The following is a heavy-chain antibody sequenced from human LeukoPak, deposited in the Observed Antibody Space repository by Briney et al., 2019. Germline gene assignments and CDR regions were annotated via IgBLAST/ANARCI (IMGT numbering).Heavy chain of an antibody. CDR1: GFTFSSYA. CDR2: ISYDGSNK. J-gene: IGHJ6*02. D-gene: IGHD2-2*02. V-gene: IGHV3-30-3*02. CDR3: AKRWVVPAAITLNYYYYGMDV. Sequence: PGRSLRLSCAASGFTFSSYAMHWVRQAPGKGLEWVAVISYDGSNKYYADSVKGRFTISRDNSKNTLYLQMNSLRAEDTAVYYCAKRWVVPAAITLNYYYYGMDVWGQGTTVTVSS.